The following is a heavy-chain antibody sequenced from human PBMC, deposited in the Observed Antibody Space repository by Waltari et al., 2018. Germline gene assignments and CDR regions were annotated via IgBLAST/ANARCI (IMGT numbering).Heavy chain of an antibody. CDR2: IWYDGSNK. D-gene: IGHD3-3*01. J-gene: IGHJ6*02. V-gene: IGHV3-33*01. CDR3: AREGSGGVAGMDV. CDR1: GFTFSSYG. Sequence: QVQLVESGGGVVQPGRSLRLSCAASGFTFSSYGMHWVRRAPGKGLECVAVIWYDGSNKYYADSVKGRFTISRDNSKNTLYLQMNSLRAEDTAVYYCAREGSGGVAGMDVWGQGTTVTVSS.